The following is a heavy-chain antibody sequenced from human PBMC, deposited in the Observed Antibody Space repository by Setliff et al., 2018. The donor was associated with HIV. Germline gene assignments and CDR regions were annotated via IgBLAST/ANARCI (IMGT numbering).Heavy chain of an antibody. D-gene: IGHD5-18*01. CDR2: IYASGRT. CDR1: GGSISSYY. J-gene: IGHJ6*03. V-gene: IGHV4-4*07. Sequence: SETLSLTCTVSGGSISSYYWSWIRQPAGKGLEWIGHIYASGRTNYNPSLKSRVTLSVDTSKNQFSLKVTSVTAADTAVYYCAREIQFSATTYYYYYMDDWGRGTTVTVSS. CDR3: AREIQFSATTYYYYYMDD.